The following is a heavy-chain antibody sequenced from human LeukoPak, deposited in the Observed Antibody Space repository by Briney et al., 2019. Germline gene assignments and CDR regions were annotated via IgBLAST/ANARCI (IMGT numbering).Heavy chain of an antibody. J-gene: IGHJ4*02. CDR2: IYYSGST. D-gene: IGHD6-13*01. CDR3: ARVSLAAAGYARGFDY. CDR1: GGSISSSSYY. V-gene: IGHV4-39*07. Sequence: PSETLSLTCTVSGGSISSSSYYWGWIRQPPGKGLEWIGSIYYSGSTYYNPSLKSRVTISVDTSKNQFSLKLSSVTAADTAVYYCARVSLAAAGYARGFDYWGQGTLVTVSS.